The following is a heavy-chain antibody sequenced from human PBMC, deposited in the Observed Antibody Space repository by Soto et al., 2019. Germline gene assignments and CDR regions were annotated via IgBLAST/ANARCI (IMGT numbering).Heavy chain of an antibody. Sequence: GVSLRLSCAASGFTFSSYWMHCVRQAPGKGLVWVSRINSDGSSTSYADSVKGRFTISRDNAKNTLYLQMNSLRAEDTAVYYCARGGSLNWYFDLWGRGTLVTVSS. CDR3: ARGGSLNWYFDL. CDR2: INSDGSST. V-gene: IGHV3-74*01. D-gene: IGHD1-26*01. CDR1: GFTFSSYW. J-gene: IGHJ2*01.